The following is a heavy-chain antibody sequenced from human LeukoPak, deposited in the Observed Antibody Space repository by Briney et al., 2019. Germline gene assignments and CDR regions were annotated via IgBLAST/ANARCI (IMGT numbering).Heavy chain of an antibody. Sequence: GGSLRLSCAASGFTFSSYAMHWVRQAPGKGLKWVAVISYDGSNKYYADSVKGRFTISRDNSKNTLYLQMNSLRAEDTAVYYCATTPYSSGWPFDYWGQGTLVTVSS. CDR1: GFTFSSYA. CDR2: ISYDGSNK. D-gene: IGHD6-19*01. J-gene: IGHJ4*02. V-gene: IGHV3-30-3*01. CDR3: ATTPYSSGWPFDY.